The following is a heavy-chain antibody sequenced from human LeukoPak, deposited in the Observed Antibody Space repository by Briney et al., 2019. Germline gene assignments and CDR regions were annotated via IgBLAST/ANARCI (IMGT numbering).Heavy chain of an antibody. D-gene: IGHD3-22*01. J-gene: IGHJ4*02. CDR1: GGTFSSYA. V-gene: IGHV1-69*04. CDR3: ARDLYYYDSSGYPG. Sequence: GSSVKDSCKASGGTFSSYAISWVRQAPGQGLEWMGRIIPILGIANYAQKFQGRVTITADKSTSTAYMELSSLRSEDTAVYYCARDLYYYDSSGYPGWGQGTLVTVSS. CDR2: IIPILGIA.